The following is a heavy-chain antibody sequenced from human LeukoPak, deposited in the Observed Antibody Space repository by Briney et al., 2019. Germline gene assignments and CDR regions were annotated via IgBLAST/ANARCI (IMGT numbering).Heavy chain of an antibody. CDR2: IWYDGSNK. V-gene: IGHV3-33*01. CDR3: ARPARGYSGYDTYYFDY. CDR1: GFTFSSYG. D-gene: IGHD5-12*01. Sequence: GGSLRLSCAASGFTFSSYGMHWVRQAPGKGLEWGAVIWYDGSNKYYADYVKGRFTISRDNSKNTLYLQMNSLRAEDTAVYYCARPARGYSGYDTYYFDYWGQGTLVTVSS. J-gene: IGHJ4*02.